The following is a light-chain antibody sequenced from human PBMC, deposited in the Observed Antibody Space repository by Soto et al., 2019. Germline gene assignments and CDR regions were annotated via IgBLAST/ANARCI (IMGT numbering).Light chain of an antibody. V-gene: IGKV1-5*01. CDR3: QQYNRYSWT. Sequence: DIQMTQSPSTLSASVGDRVTITCRASQSITIWLAWYQQKPGKAPKLLIFDASSLESGVPSRFSGSGSGTEFTLTISSLQPDDFATYYCQQYNRYSWTFGQGTKVEIK. CDR1: QSITIW. J-gene: IGKJ1*01. CDR2: DAS.